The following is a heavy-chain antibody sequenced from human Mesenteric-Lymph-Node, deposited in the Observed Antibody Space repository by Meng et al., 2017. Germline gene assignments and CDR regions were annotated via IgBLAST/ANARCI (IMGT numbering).Heavy chain of an antibody. CDR3: ARDLVVVTASIP. J-gene: IGHJ4*02. CDR1: GFTFSSYG. V-gene: IGHV3-33*01. D-gene: IGHD2-21*02. Sequence: GESLKISCAASGFTFSSYGMHWVRQAPGKGLEWVAVIWYDGSNKYYADSVKGRFTISRDNAKNSLYLQMNSLRAEDTAVYYCARDLVVVTASIPWGQGTLVTVSS. CDR2: IWYDGSNK.